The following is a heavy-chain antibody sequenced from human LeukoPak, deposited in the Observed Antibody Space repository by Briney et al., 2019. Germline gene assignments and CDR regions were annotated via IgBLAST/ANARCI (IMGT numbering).Heavy chain of an antibody. D-gene: IGHD4-17*01. CDR3: AKDHDYGDYGGDY. J-gene: IGHJ4*02. CDR2: ISGSGGST. CDR1: GFTFSSYA. V-gene: IGHV3-23*01. Sequence: GGSLRLSWAASGFTFSSYAMSWVRQAPAKGLEWVSAISGSGGSTYYADSVKGRFTISRDNSKNTLYLQMNSLRAEDTAVYYCAKDHDYGDYGGDYWGQGTLVTVSS.